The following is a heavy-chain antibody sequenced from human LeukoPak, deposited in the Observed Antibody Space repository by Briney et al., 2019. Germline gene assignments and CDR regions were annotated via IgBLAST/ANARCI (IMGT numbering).Heavy chain of an antibody. CDR2: INPNSGGT. J-gene: IGHJ3*02. CDR1: GYTFTGYY. D-gene: IGHD6-19*01. CDR3: ARPGYSSGWYTSGAFDI. V-gene: IGHV1-2*02. Sequence: ASVKVSCKASGYTFTGYYMHWVRQAPGQGLEWMGWINPNSGGTNYAQKFQGRVTMTRDTSISTAYMELSRLRSDDTAVYYCARPGYSSGWYTSGAFDIWGQGTMVTVSS.